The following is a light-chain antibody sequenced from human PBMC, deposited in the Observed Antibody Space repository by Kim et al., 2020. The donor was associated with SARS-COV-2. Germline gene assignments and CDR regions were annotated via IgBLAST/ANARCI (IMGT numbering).Light chain of an antibody. CDR2: GAS. V-gene: IGKV3-15*01. CDR3: QQYSHWPPYT. CDR1: QSVDTN. J-gene: IGKJ2*01. Sequence: EIVMTQSPATLSVSPGERVTLSCRASQSVDTNLAWYQQKPGQAPRLLIYGASTRATDIPARFSGSGSGTGFTLIVSSLQSEDFAVYYCQQYSHWPPYTFGQGTKVDIK.